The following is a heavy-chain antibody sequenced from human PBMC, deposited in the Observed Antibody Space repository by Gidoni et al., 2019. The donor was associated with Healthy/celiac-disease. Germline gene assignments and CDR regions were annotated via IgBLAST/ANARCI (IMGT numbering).Heavy chain of an antibody. V-gene: IGHV3-66*02. CDR3: ARFSISFVYYYGMDV. CDR1: GFTVSSNY. Sequence: EVQLVESGGGLVQPGGSLRLSWAASGFTVSSNYMRWVRQAPGKGLEWVSVIYSGGSTYYADSVQGRFTISRDNSKNTLYLQMNSLRAEDTAVYYCARFSISFVYYYGMDVWGQGTTVTVSS. CDR2: IYSGGST. J-gene: IGHJ6*02.